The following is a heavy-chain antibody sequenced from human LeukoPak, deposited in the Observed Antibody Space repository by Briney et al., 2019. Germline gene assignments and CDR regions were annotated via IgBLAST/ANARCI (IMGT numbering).Heavy chain of an antibody. D-gene: IGHD1-1*01. V-gene: IGHV3-30*02. CDR3: SEDGGGERFDF. J-gene: IGHJ4*01. CDR1: GFPFNAYN. Sequence: GGSLRLSCAAPGFPFNAYNIHWIRQAPGRGLEWVSFIRNDETEIHYADFAKGRFTISRDKSKNSVYLEMNSLRPDDTALYYCSEDGGGERFDFWGQGTKVPGSS. CDR2: IRNDETEI.